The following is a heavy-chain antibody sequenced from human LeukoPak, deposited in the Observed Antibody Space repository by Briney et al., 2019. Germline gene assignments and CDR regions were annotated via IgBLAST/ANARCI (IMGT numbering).Heavy chain of an antibody. CDR2: IWYDGSNK. D-gene: IGHD5-18*01. V-gene: IGHV3-33*01. CDR3: ARSKGYSYGHVDY. J-gene: IGHJ4*02. CDR1: GFTFSSYG. Sequence: GGSLRLSCAASGFTFSSYGMHWVRQAPGKGLEWVAVIWYDGSNKYYADSVKSRFAISRDNSKNTLYLQMNSLRAEDTAVYYCARSKGYSYGHVDYWGQGTLVTVSS.